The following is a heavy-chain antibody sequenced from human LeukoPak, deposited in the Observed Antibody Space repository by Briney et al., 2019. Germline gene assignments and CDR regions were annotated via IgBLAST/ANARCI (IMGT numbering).Heavy chain of an antibody. Sequence: GPVKVPCKASGYTFTSYGISWVRQAPGQGLEWMGWISAYNGNTNYAQKLQGRVTMTTDTSTSTAYMELRSLRSDDTAVYYCARDPGDLAVAGTNWFDPWGQGTLVTVSS. V-gene: IGHV1-18*01. J-gene: IGHJ5*02. CDR1: GYTFTSYG. D-gene: IGHD6-19*01. CDR3: ARDPGDLAVAGTNWFDP. CDR2: ISAYNGNT.